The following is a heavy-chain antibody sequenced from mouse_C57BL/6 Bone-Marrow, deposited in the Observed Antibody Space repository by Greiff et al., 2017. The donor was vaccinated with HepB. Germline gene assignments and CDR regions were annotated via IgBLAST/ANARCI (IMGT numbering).Heavy chain of an antibody. CDR1: GYTFTDYN. Sequence: VQLKQSGPELVKPGASVKMSCKASGYTFTDYNMHWVKQSHGKSLEWIGYINPNNGGTSYNQKFKGKATLTVNKSSSTAYMELRSLTSEDSAVYYCARRGGNDWYFDVWGTGTTVTVSS. D-gene: IGHD2-1*01. CDR3: ARRGGNDWYFDV. V-gene: IGHV1-22*01. J-gene: IGHJ1*03. CDR2: INPNNGGT.